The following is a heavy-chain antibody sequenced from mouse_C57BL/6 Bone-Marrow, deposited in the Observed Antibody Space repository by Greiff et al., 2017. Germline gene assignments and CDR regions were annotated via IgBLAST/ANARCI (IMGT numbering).Heavy chain of an antibody. CDR2: IYPGSGST. D-gene: IGHD2-2*01. V-gene: IGHV1-55*01. CDR3: ARRGYDGLRSWFAY. Sequence: VQLQQPGAELVKPGASVKMSCKASGYTFTSYWITWVKQRPGQGLEWIGDIYPGSGSTNYNEKFKSKATLTVDTSSSTAYMQLSSLTSEDSAVYYCARRGYDGLRSWFAYWGQGTLVTVSA. J-gene: IGHJ3*01. CDR1: GYTFTSYW.